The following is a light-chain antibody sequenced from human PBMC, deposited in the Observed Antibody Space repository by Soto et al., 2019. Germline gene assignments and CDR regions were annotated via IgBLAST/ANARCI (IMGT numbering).Light chain of an antibody. CDR2: GAS. CDR3: QQYGSSPRVT. CDR1: QSGSSSY. J-gene: IGKJ1*01. V-gene: IGKV3-20*01. Sequence: EIVLTQSPGTLSLSPGESATLSCRASQSGSSSYLAWYQQKPGQAPRLLIYGASSRATGIPDRFSGSGSGTDFTINISRLEPEDFAVYYCQQYGSSPRVTFGQGTQGGYQ.